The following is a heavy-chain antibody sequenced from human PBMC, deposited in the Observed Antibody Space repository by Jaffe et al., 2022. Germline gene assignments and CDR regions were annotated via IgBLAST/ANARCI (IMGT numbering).Heavy chain of an antibody. D-gene: IGHD3-10*01. CDR2: IVVGSGNT. Sequence: QMQLVQSGPEVKKPGTSVKVSCKASGFTFTSSAVQWVRQARGQRLEWIGWIVVGSGNTNYAQKFQERVTITRDMSTSTAYMELSSLRSEDTAVYYCAAERPEDHPSLLWFRASLDAFDIWGQGTMVTVSS. CDR3: AAERPEDHPSLLWFRASLDAFDI. J-gene: IGHJ3*02. V-gene: IGHV1-58*01. CDR1: GFTFTSSA.